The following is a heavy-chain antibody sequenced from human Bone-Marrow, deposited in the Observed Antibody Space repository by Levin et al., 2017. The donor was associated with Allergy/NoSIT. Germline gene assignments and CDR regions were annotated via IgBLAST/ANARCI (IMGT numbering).Heavy chain of an antibody. V-gene: IGHV4-59*01. CDR1: GGSTSSYY. J-gene: IGHJ6*02. Sequence: RASETLSLTCSVFGGSTSSYYWSWVRQPPGKGLEWIGHIYYSGRTNYNPSLKSRVTISVDTSKNQFSLELRYVTAADTAVYYCARDRGEQLVPGRYNYYGMDVWGQGTTVTVSS. D-gene: IGHD6-6*01. CDR3: ARDRGEQLVPGRYNYYGMDV. CDR2: IYYSGRT.